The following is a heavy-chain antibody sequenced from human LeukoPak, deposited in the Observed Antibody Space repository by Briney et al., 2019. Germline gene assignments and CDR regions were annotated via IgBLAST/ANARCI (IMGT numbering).Heavy chain of an antibody. Sequence: HPGGSLRLSCAASGFTFSSYGMHWVRQAPGKGLEWVAVISYDGSNKYYGDSVKGRFTISRDNSKNTLYLQMNSLRAEDTAVYYCAKDPWIRWELLQVSYFDYWGQGTLVTVSS. V-gene: IGHV3-30*18. CDR1: GFTFSSYG. J-gene: IGHJ4*02. D-gene: IGHD1-26*01. CDR3: AKDPWIRWELLQVSYFDY. CDR2: ISYDGSNK.